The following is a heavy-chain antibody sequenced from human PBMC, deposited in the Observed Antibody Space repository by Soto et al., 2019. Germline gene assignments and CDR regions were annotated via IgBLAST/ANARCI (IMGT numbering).Heavy chain of an antibody. V-gene: IGHV4-34*01. J-gene: IGHJ6*02. CDR1: GGSFSGYY. Sequence: SETLSLTCAVYGGSFSGYYWSWIRQPPGKGLEWIGEINHIGSTNYNPSLKSRVTISVDTSKNQFSLKLSSVTAADTAVYYCARGQVDPTGYSHGWRGYYYYGMDVWGQGTTVTVSS. CDR2: INHIGST. CDR3: ARGQVDPTGYSHGWRGYYYYGMDV. D-gene: IGHD5-18*01.